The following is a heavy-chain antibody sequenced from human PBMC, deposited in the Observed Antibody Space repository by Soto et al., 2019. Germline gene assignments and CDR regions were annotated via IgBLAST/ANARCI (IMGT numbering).Heavy chain of an antibody. Sequence: EVQLLESGGGLVQPGGSLRLSCAASGFTFSSYAMSWVRQAPGKGLEWVSAISGSGGSTYYADSVKGRFTISRDNSKNTLYLQRNSLRAEDTAVYYCAKSPVPVLLWFGSPGWGQGTLVTVSS. CDR3: AKSPVPVLLWFGSPG. V-gene: IGHV3-23*01. CDR2: ISGSGGST. CDR1: GFTFSSYA. D-gene: IGHD3-10*01. J-gene: IGHJ4*02.